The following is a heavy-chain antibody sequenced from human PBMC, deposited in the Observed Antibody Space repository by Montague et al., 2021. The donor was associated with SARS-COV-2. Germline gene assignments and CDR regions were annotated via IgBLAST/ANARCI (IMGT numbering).Heavy chain of an antibody. Sequence: TLSLTCTVSGGSVTSGGYYWIWIRQHPGKGLEWIGYIYYSGSTYYNPSLKSRVTMSVYTSKNQFSLKLSSVTAADTAVYYCACYLDGSGWLNARGSGTFDYWGQGTLVTVSS. CDR2: IYYSGST. CDR3: ACYLDGSGWLNARGSGTFDY. J-gene: IGHJ4*02. CDR1: GGSVTSGGYY. V-gene: IGHV4-31*03. D-gene: IGHD6-19*01.